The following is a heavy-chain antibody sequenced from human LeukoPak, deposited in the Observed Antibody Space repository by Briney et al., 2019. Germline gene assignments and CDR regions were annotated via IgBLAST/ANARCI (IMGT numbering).Heavy chain of an antibody. Sequence: SETLSLTCTVSGGSISSYYWSWIRQPPGKGLEWIGYIYYSGSTNYNPSLKSRVTISVDTSKNQFSLRLSSVTAADTAVYYCARVTGYMIEGYFDYWGQGTLVTVSS. CDR1: GGSISSYY. CDR3: ARVTGYMIEGYFDY. V-gene: IGHV4-59*01. CDR2: IYYSGST. D-gene: IGHD3-22*01. J-gene: IGHJ4*02.